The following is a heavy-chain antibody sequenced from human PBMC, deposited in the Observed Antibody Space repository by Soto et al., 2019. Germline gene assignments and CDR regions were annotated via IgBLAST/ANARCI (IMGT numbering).Heavy chain of an antibody. D-gene: IGHD6-6*01. CDR2: IYTSGST. J-gene: IGHJ4*02. CDR1: GGSISSYY. Sequence: PSETLCLTCTVSGGSISSYYWSWIRQPAGKGLEWIGRIYTSGSTNYNPSLKSRVTMSVDTSKNQSSLKLSSVTAEDTAVYYCARDRYSSSSLFHYWGQGTMVTVS. V-gene: IGHV4-4*07. CDR3: ARDRYSSSSLFHY.